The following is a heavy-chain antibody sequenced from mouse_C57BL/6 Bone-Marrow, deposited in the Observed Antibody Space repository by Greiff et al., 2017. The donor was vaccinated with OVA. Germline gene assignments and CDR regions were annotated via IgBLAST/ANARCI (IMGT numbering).Heavy chain of an antibody. V-gene: IGHV1-53*01. CDR2: INPSNGGT. J-gene: IGHJ2*01. CDR3: ARSPLDWYYFDY. D-gene: IGHD6-1*01. CDR1: GYTFTSYW. Sequence: VKLQQPGTELVKPGASVKLSCKASGYTFTSYWMHWVKQRPGQGLEWIGNINPSNGGTNYNEKFKSKATLTVDKSSSTAYMQLSSLTSEDSAVYYCARSPLDWYYFDYWGQGTTRTVSA.